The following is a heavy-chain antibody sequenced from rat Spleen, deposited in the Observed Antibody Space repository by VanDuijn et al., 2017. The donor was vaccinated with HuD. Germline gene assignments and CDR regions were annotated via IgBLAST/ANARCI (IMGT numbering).Heavy chain of an antibody. V-gene: IGHV5-29*01. CDR1: GFTFSDCY. CDR3: TRRVSLDY. D-gene: IGHD3-8*01. CDR2: ITNTGGST. Sequence: EVQLVESDGGLVQPGRSLKLSCATSGFTFSDCYMAWVRQAPTKGLEWVATITNTGGSTYYPDSVKGRFTISRDNAKSTLYLQMNSLRSEDTATYYCTRRVSLDYWGQGVMVTVSS. J-gene: IGHJ2*01.